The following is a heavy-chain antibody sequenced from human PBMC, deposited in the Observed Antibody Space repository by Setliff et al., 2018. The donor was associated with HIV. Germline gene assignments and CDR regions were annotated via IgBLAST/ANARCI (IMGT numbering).Heavy chain of an antibody. Sequence: PGGSLRLSCAASGFTFSTFWMNWVRQAPGKGLEWVANIKQDGREKYYVDSVKGRFTISRDNAKNSLYLQMNSLRAEDTAVYYCASPYFVVYWGQGTLVTVSS. CDR3: ASPYFVVY. D-gene: IGHD2-21*01. V-gene: IGHV3-7*01. J-gene: IGHJ4*02. CDR2: IKQDGREK. CDR1: GFTFSTFW.